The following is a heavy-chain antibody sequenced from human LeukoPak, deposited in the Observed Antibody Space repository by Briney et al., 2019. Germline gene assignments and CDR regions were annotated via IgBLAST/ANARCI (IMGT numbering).Heavy chain of an antibody. V-gene: IGHV1-18*01. J-gene: IGHJ4*02. CDR3: ARDGYYDSSGYYPDLDY. D-gene: IGHD3-22*01. Sequence: ASVKVSCKASGYTFTSYGISWVRQAPGQGLEWMGWISAYNGNTNYAQKLQGRVTMTTDTSTSTAYMELRSLRSDDTAVYYCARDGYYDSSGYYPDLDYWGQGTQVTVSS. CDR1: GYTFTSYG. CDR2: ISAYNGNT.